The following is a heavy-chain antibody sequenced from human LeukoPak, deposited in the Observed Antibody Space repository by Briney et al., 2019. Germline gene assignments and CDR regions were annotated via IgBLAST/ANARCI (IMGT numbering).Heavy chain of an antibody. CDR3: AVAGYGRRFDN. J-gene: IGHJ4*02. Sequence: PSETLSLTCAVYGGSFTGYYWSWIRQPPGKGLEWIGEINHSGSTNYNPSLKSRVTLSVDMSKNQFSLKLSSVTAADAAMYYCAVAGYGRRFDNWGQGTLVTVSS. CDR1: GGSFTGYY. D-gene: IGHD5-18*01. V-gene: IGHV4-34*01. CDR2: INHSGST.